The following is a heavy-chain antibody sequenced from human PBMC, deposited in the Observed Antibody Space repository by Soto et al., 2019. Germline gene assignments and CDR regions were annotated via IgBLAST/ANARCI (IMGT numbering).Heavy chain of an antibody. CDR1: GFTVITYA. Sequence: EVQLLESGGGLVQPGGSLRLSCAGSGFTVITYAMSWVRHAPGKGLEWISSIGGDGRTTYYAGSVKGRFTISSDSSKTTVYILITTLRAEDTAIYYCANSLRTTLTTVYWFDPWGQGTLVTVSS. V-gene: IGHV3-23*01. D-gene: IGHD4-17*01. J-gene: IGHJ5*02. CDR3: ANSLRTTLTTVYWFDP. CDR2: IGGDGRTT.